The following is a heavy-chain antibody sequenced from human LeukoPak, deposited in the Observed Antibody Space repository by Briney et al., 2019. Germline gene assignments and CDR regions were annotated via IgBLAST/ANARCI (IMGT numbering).Heavy chain of an antibody. CDR2: SYHSGSI. CDR3: ARHDGGYCSSTSCYGAFDI. Sequence: SETLSLTCAVSGYSISSGYYWGWIRQPPGKGLDWIGSSYHSGSIYYNPSLKRRVTISVDTSKNQFSLKLSSVTAADTAVYYCARHDGGYCSSTSCYGAFDIWGQGTMVTVSS. D-gene: IGHD2-2*01. V-gene: IGHV4-38-2*01. J-gene: IGHJ3*02. CDR1: GYSISSGYY.